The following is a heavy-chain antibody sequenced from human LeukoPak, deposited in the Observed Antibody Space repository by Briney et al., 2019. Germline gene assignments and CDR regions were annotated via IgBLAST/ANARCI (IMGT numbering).Heavy chain of an antibody. CDR2: ITGSGGTK. D-gene: IGHD6-19*01. CDR1: GFTFNGYA. V-gene: IGHV3-23*01. J-gene: IGHJ4*02. Sequence: PGGSLRLSCAASGFTFNGYAMSWVRQAPGKGLKWVATITGSGGTKFYADSVKGRFTISRDNSKNTLYLQMNSLRAEDTAAYYCARGIAVAEGPIDYWGQGTLVTVSS. CDR3: ARGIAVAEGPIDY.